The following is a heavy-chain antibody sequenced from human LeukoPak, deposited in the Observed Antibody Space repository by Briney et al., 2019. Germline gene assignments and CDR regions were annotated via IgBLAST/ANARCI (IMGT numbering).Heavy chain of an antibody. CDR1: GGSISSYY. D-gene: IGHD2-15*01. CDR3: ARHARADQDIVVVVASNFDY. V-gene: IGHV4-59*08. J-gene: IGHJ4*02. CDR2: IYYSGST. Sequence: SETLSLTCTVSGGSISSYYWSWIRQPPGKGLEWIGYIYYSGSTNYNPSLKSRVTISVDTSKNQFSLKLSSVTAADTAVYYCARHARADQDIVVVVASNFDYWGQGTLVTVSS.